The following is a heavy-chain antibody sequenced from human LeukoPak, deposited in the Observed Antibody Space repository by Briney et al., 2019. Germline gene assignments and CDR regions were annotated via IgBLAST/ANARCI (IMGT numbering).Heavy chain of an antibody. CDR3: ARGGTVTTPNY. V-gene: IGHV4-31*03. Sequence: PSETLSLTCTVSGGSISSGGYYWNWIRQHPGKGLEWIGCIYYTGSTYYNPSLKSRVTISVDTSKNQFSLNLSPVTAADTAVYYCARGGTVTTPNYWGQGTLVTVSS. CDR2: IYYTGST. J-gene: IGHJ4*02. CDR1: GGSISSGGYY. D-gene: IGHD4-17*01.